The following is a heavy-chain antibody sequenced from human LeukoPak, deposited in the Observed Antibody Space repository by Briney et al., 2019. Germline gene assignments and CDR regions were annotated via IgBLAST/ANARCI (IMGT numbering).Heavy chain of an antibody. CDR2: IYHSGST. D-gene: IGHD3-10*01. V-gene: IGHV4-38-2*02. CDR1: GYSISSGYY. CDR3: ARENFGEFNRPFDY. J-gene: IGHJ4*02. Sequence: SETLSLTCTVSGYSISSGYYWGWIRQPPGKGLEWIGSIYHSGSTYYNPSLKSRVTISVDTSKNQFSLKLSSVTAADTAVYYCARENFGEFNRPFDYWGQGTLVTVSS.